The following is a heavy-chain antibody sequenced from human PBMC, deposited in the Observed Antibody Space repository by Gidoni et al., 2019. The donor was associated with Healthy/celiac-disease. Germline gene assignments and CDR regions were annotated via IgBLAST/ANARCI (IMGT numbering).Heavy chain of an antibody. Sequence: QLQLQESGPGLVKPSETLSLTCTVSGGSISSSSYYWGWIRQPPGKGLEWIGSIYYSGSTYYNPSLKSRVTISVDTSKNQFSLKLSSVTAADTAVYYCARQAYDILTGYHKPLFDYWGQGTLVTVSS. J-gene: IGHJ4*02. CDR1: GGSISSSSYY. D-gene: IGHD3-9*01. V-gene: IGHV4-39*01. CDR2: IYYSGST. CDR3: ARQAYDILTGYHKPLFDY.